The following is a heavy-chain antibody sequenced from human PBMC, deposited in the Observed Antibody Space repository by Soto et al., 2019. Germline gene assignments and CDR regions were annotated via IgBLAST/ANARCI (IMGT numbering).Heavy chain of an antibody. J-gene: IGHJ5*02. CDR2: IIPIFGTA. CDR1: GGTFSSYA. CDR3: AREAHTYDFWSGYSHGWFDP. V-gene: IGHV1-69*01. D-gene: IGHD3-3*01. Sequence: QVQLVQSGAEVKKPGSSVKVSCKASGGTFSSYAISWVRQAPGQGLEWMGGIIPIFGTANYAQKFQGRVTISEDESTSTEYMELSSLRSEERAVYYCAREAHTYDFWSGYSHGWFDPWGQGTLVTVSS.